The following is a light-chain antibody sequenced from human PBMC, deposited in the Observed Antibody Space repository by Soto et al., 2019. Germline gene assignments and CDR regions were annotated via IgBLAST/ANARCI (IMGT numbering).Light chain of an antibody. CDR2: DAS. Sequence: DIQMTQSPSTLSASVGDRVTITCRASQSLNNDLAWYQQKPGNAPNLLIYDASTLERGVPSRFSGTGSGTEFTLAINSLQPDDFATYYCQQYHRASITFGQGTRLEIK. CDR1: QSLNND. CDR3: QQYHRASIT. V-gene: IGKV1-5*01. J-gene: IGKJ5*01.